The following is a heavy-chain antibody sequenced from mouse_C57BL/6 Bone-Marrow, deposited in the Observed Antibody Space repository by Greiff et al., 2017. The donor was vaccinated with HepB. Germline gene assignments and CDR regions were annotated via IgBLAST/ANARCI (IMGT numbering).Heavy chain of an antibody. CDR1: GFNIKDYY. V-gene: IGHV14-2*01. D-gene: IGHD3-1*01. CDR2: IDPEDGET. Sequence: VQLKESGAELVKPGASVKLSCTASGFNIKDYYMHWVKQRTEQGLEWIGRIDPEDGETKYAPKFKGKATITADTSSNTAYLQLSSLTAEDTAVYYCASSSGGAWFAYWGQGTLVTVSA. J-gene: IGHJ3*01. CDR3: ASSSGGAWFAY.